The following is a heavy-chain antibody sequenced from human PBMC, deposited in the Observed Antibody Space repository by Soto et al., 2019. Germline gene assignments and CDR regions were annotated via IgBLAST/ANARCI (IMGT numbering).Heavy chain of an antibody. CDR1: GFTLNNAW. D-gene: IGHD2-21*01. CDR3: ATGAYSY. V-gene: IGHV3-15*07. Sequence: EVQLVESGGDLVKPGGSLRLSCAASGFTLNNAWMNWLRQTPGKGPEGVGRIKGKSSGGATDYAASVKGRFTISRDDSKNILYLQLSSLKIDDTAIYYCATGAYSYWGQGTLVTVSS. J-gene: IGHJ4*02. CDR2: IKGKSSGGAT.